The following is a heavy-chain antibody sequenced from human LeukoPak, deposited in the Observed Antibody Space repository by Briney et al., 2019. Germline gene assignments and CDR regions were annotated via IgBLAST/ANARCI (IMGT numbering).Heavy chain of an antibody. CDR1: GFTFSSYW. J-gene: IGHJ4*02. CDR3: ARRYCSGGSCYPLGY. Sequence: GGSLRLSCAASGFTFSSYWMHWVRQAPGKGLVWVSRINSDRSSTSYADSVKGRFTISRDNAKNTLYLQMNSLRAEDTAVYYCARRYCSGGSCYPLGYWGQGTLVTVSS. D-gene: IGHD2-15*01. CDR2: INSDRSST. V-gene: IGHV3-74*01.